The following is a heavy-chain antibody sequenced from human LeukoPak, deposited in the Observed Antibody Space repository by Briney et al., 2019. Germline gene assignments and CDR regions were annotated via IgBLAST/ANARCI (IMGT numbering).Heavy chain of an antibody. J-gene: IGHJ4*02. CDR2: INRDGSST. Sequence: GGSLRLSCAASGIIFSNYWMHWVRQAPEKGLVWVSRINRDGSSTGYADSVKGRFTISRDNAKNTLYLQMNSLRAEDTAVYYCARASGDSSSPKYYFDYWGQGTLVTVSS. D-gene: IGHD6-6*01. CDR3: ARASGDSSSPKYYFDY. CDR1: GIIFSNYW. V-gene: IGHV3-74*01.